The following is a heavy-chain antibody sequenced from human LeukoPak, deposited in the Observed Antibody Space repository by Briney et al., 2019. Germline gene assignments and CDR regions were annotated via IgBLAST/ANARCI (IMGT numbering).Heavy chain of an antibody. Sequence: PSETLSLTCTVSGGSICSYYWSWIRQPPGKGLEWIGYIYYSGSTNYNPSLKSRVTISVDTSKNQFSLKLSSVTAADTAVYYCARLNYYYYYGMDVWGQGTTVTVSS. CDR2: IYYSGST. CDR1: GGSICSYY. V-gene: IGHV4-59*08. J-gene: IGHJ6*02. CDR3: ARLNYYYYYGMDV.